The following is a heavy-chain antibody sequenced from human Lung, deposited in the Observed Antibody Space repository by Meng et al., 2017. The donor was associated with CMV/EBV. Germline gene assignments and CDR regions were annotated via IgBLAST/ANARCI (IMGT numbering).Heavy chain of an antibody. Sequence: ASVKVSCKASGHTFTGYYMHWVRQAPGQGLEWMGWINPNSGGTNYAQKFQGRVTMTRDTSISTAYMELSRLRSDDTAVYYCATLGGLSSSPYYNYYYGMDVWGQGTTVTVSS. CDR1: GHTFTGYY. CDR3: ATLGGLSSSPYYNYYYGMDV. J-gene: IGHJ6*02. D-gene: IGHD6-6*01. CDR2: INPNSGGT. V-gene: IGHV1-2*02.